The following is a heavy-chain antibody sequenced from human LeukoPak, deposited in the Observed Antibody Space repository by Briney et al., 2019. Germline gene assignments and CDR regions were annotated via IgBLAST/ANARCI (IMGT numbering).Heavy chain of an antibody. Sequence: GGSLRLSCAASGFTFSSYAMSWVRQAPGKGLEWVSAISGSGGSTYYADSEKGRFTISRDNSKNTLYLQMNSLRAEDTAVYYCAKGAILWFGELLGDFDYWGQGTLVTVSS. CDR1: GFTFSSYA. V-gene: IGHV3-23*01. D-gene: IGHD3-10*01. CDR2: ISGSGGST. CDR3: AKGAILWFGELLGDFDY. J-gene: IGHJ4*02.